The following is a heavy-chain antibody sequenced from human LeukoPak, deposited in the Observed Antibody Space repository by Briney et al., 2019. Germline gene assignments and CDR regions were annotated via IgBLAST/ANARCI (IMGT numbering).Heavy chain of an antibody. Sequence: TGGSLRLSCAAPGFTFSDYYMSWIRQAPGKGLEWVSYISSSGSTIYYADSVKGRFTISRDNAKNSLYLQMNSLRAEDTAVYYCARDSYGDPTFDYWGQGTLVTVSS. D-gene: IGHD4-17*01. CDR3: ARDSYGDPTFDY. J-gene: IGHJ4*02. CDR1: GFTFSDYY. V-gene: IGHV3-11*01. CDR2: ISSSGSTI.